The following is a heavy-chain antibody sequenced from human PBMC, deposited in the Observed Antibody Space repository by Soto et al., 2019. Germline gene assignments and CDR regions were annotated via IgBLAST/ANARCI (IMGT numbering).Heavy chain of an antibody. J-gene: IGHJ3*02. CDR2: ISYDGSNK. CDR1: GFTFSSYA. Sequence: GGSLRLSCAASGFTFSSYAMHWVRQAPGKGLEWVAVISYDGSNKYYADSVKGRFTISRDNSKNTLYLQMNSLRAEDTAVYYCARDFTGAGDFDIWGQGTMVTVSS. D-gene: IGHD3-10*01. V-gene: IGHV3-30-3*01. CDR3: ARDFTGAGDFDI.